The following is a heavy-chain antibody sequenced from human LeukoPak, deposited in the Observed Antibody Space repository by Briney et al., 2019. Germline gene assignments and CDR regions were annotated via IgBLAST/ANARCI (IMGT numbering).Heavy chain of an antibody. J-gene: IGHJ3*02. V-gene: IGHV4-59*01. CDR1: GGSISSYY. CDR2: IYYSGST. Sequence: PSETLSLTCTVSGGSISSYYWSWIRQLPGKGLEWIGYIYYSGSTNYNPSLKSRVTISVDTSKNQFSLKLSSVTAADTAVYYCARTPAAHYAFDIWGQGTMVTVSS. CDR3: ARTPAAHYAFDI.